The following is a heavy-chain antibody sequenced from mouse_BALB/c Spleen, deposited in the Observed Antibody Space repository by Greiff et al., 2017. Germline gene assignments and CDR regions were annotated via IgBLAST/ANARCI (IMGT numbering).Heavy chain of an antibody. Sequence: EVKLVESGGGLVKPGGSLKLSCAASGFTFSDYYMYWVRQTPEKRLEWVATISDGGSYTYYPDSVKGRFTISRDNAKNNLYLQMSSLKSEDTAMYYCARDLRPYWGQGTLVTVSA. CDR3: ARDLRPY. CDR2: ISDGGSYT. CDR1: GFTFSDYY. V-gene: IGHV5-4*02. J-gene: IGHJ3*01.